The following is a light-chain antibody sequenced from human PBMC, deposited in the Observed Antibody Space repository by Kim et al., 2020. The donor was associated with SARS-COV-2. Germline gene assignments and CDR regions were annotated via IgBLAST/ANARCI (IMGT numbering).Light chain of an antibody. Sequence: SASVGARVPITCRASENVGTWLAWYQQKPGRAPSLLIYLASTLESGVPSRFSGTGSGTEFSLSITSLQPDDFATYYCQHYSRFPYTFGQGTKLEI. V-gene: IGKV1-5*03. CDR1: ENVGTW. CDR2: LAS. CDR3: QHYSRFPYT. J-gene: IGKJ2*01.